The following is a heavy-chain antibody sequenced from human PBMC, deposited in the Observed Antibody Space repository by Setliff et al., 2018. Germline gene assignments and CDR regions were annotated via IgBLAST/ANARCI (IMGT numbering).Heavy chain of an antibody. V-gene: IGHV3-48*01. CDR1: GFTFSSYA. J-gene: IGHJ6*03. CDR2: ISSGGGII. Sequence: GGSLRLSCAASGFTFSSYAMSWVRQAPGKGLEWVSYISSGGGIIYYADSVKGRFTISRDNAKNSLYLQMNSLRAEDTAVYYCAKDIVVVPAATFDFWSGSYYMDVWGKGTTVTVSS. CDR3: AKDIVVVPAATFDFWSGSYYMDV. D-gene: IGHD2-2*01.